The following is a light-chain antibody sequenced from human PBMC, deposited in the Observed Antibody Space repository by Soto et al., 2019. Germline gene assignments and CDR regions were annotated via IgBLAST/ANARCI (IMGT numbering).Light chain of an antibody. V-gene: IGLV2-8*01. CDR2: EVN. CDR1: SSDVGAYDY. J-gene: IGLJ3*02. Sequence: QSVLTQPPSASGSPGQSFTISCTGTSSDVGAYDYVCWYQQHPGKAPKLMIYEVNKRPSGVPDRFSGSKSGNAASLTVSGLQAGDEADYYCSSFAANDNVVFGGGTKLTVL. CDR3: SSFAANDNVV.